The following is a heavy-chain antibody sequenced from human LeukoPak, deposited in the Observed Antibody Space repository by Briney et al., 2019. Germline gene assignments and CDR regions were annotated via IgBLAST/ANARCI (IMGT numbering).Heavy chain of an antibody. CDR3: ALRAHIIAVAGSFDY. Sequence: SETLSLTCAVYGGSFSGYYWSWIRQPPGEGLEWIGEINHSGSTNYNPSLKSRVTISVDTSKNQFSLKLSSVTAADTAVYYCALRAHIIAVAGSFDYWGQGTLVTVSS. V-gene: IGHV4-34*01. J-gene: IGHJ4*02. CDR1: GGSFSGYY. D-gene: IGHD6-19*01. CDR2: INHSGST.